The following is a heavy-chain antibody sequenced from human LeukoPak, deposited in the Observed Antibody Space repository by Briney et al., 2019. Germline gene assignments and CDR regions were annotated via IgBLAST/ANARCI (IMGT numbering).Heavy chain of an antibody. CDR3: ARDIAAAINRDAFDI. D-gene: IGHD6-13*01. V-gene: IGHV1-2*02. CDR1: GYTFTGYY. CDR2: INPNSGGT. J-gene: IGHJ3*02. Sequence: ASVKVSCKASGYTFTGYYMHWVRQAPGQGLEWMGWINPNSGGTNYAQKFQGRVTMTRDTSISTAYMELSRLRSDDTAVYYCARDIAAAINRDAFDIWGQGTMVTVSS.